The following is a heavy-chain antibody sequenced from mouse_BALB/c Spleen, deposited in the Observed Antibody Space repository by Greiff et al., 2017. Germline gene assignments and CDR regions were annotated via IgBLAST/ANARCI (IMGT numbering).Heavy chain of an antibody. CDR2: IDPENGNT. J-gene: IGHJ2*01. V-gene: IGHV14-1*02. Sequence: EVQLQQSGAELVRPGALVKLSCKASGFNIKDYYMHWVKQRPEQGLEWIGWIDPENGNTIYDPKFQGKASITADTSSNTAYLQLSSLTSEDTAVYYCARDYGNSYYFDYWGQGTTLTVSS. CDR3: ARDYGNSYYFDY. D-gene: IGHD2-1*01. CDR1: GFNIKDYY.